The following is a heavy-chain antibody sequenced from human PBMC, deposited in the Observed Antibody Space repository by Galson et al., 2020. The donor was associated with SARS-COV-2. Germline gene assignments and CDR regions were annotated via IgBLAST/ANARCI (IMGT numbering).Heavy chain of an antibody. Sequence: GGSLRLSCAASGFTFSSYAMSWVRQAPGKGLEWVSAISGSGGSTYYADSVKGRFTISRDNSKNTLYLQMNSLRAEDTAVYYCAKDYDGSGSYSNAFDIWGQGTMVTVSS. CDR3: AKDYDGSGSYSNAFDI. CDR1: GFTFSSYA. J-gene: IGHJ3*02. D-gene: IGHD3-10*01. V-gene: IGHV3-23*01. CDR2: ISGSGGST.